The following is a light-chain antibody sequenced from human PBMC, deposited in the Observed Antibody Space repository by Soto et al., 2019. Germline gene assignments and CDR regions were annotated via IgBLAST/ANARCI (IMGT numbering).Light chain of an antibody. CDR1: SSDVGNYNY. J-gene: IGLJ2*01. V-gene: IGLV2-8*01. CDR3: TSYAAGKNVV. CDR2: EVT. Sequence: QSVLTQPPSASGSPGQSVTISCTGTSSDVGNYNYVSWYQQHPGKAPKLMIYEVTKRTSGVPDRFSEPKSGNTASLTVSGLPAGDEAEYYCTSYAAGKNVVFGGGTKLTVL.